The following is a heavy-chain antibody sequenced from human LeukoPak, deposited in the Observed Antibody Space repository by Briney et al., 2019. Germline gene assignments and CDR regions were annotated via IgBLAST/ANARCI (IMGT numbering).Heavy chain of an antibody. D-gene: IGHD3-10*01. CDR3: ARGKEVRGVSGSNGNWFDP. CDR1: GYTFTSYY. Sequence: ASVKVSCKASGYTFTSYYLHWVRQAPGQGREWMGMINPSGGSTSYAQKFHGRVTMTRNMYTSTDYMKLSSLRSEDTAVYYCARGKEVRGVSGSNGNWFDPWGAGSLVTASS. CDR2: INPSGGST. V-gene: IGHV1-46*01. J-gene: IGHJ5*02.